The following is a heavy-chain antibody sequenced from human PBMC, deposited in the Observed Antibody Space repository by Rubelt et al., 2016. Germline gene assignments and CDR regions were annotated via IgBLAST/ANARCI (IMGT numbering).Heavy chain of an antibody. V-gene: IGHV1-8*01. CDR1: D. D-gene: IGHD6-19*01. Sequence: DINWVRQATGQGLEWMGWMNPNSGNTGYAQKFRGRVTMTTDTSTSTAYMELRGLTSDDTAVYYCAREAPMAGSCVDYWGQGTLVTVSS. CDR2: MNPNSGNT. CDR3: AREAPMAGSCVDY. J-gene: IGHJ4*02.